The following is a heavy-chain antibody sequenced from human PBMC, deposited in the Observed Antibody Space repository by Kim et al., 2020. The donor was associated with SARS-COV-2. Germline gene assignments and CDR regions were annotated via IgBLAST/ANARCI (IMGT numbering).Heavy chain of an antibody. CDR2: ISGGGGST. D-gene: IGHD5-18*01. CDR1: GFTFSTYA. CDR3: VEVLGGVDTAMVNFDY. J-gene: IGHJ4*02. V-gene: IGHV3-23*01. Sequence: GGSLRLSCAVSGFTFSTYAMSWVRQAPGKGLEWVSGISGGGGSTYYSDSVKGRFTISRNNSKNTLYLQMNSLRAEDTATYYCVEVLGGVDTAMVNFDYWGQGTLVTVSS.